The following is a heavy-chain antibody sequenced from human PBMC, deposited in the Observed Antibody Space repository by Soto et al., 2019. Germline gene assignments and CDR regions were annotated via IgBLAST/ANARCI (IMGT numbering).Heavy chain of an antibody. J-gene: IGHJ4*02. V-gene: IGHV3-30*18. CDR2: ISYDGSNK. CDR3: AKAVGSYDSSANPDY. CDR1: GFTFSSYG. D-gene: IGHD3-22*01. Sequence: QVQLVESGGGVVQPGRSLRLSCAASGFTFSSYGMHWVRQAPGKGLEWVAVISYDGSNKYYADSVKGRITISRDNSKNTLYMERSSLRSEDTAGYYCAKAVGSYDSSANPDYWGQGTLVTVSS.